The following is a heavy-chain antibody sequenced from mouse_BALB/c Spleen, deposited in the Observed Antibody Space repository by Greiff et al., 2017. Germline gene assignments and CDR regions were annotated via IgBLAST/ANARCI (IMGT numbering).Heavy chain of an antibody. CDR1: GFSLTGYG. V-gene: IGHV2-6-7*01. J-gene: IGHJ2*01. CDR3: ARGGDYGNYFDY. Sequence: QVQLKESGPGLVAPSQSLSITCTVSGFSLTGYGVNWVRQPPGKGLEWLGMIWGDGSTDYNSALKSRLSISKDNSKSQVFLKMNSLQTDDTARYYCARGGDYGNYFDYWGQGTTLTVSS. CDR2: IWGDGST. D-gene: IGHD2-1*01.